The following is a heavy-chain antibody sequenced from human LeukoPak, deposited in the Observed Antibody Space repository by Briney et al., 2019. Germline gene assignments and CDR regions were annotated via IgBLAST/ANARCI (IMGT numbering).Heavy chain of an antibody. CDR2: MNPNSGNT. J-gene: IGHJ4*02. D-gene: IGHD1-20*01. V-gene: IGHV1-8*01. Sequence: ASVKVSCKASGYTFTSYDINWVRQAPGQGLEWMGWMNPNSGNTGYAQKFKGRVTMTRNTSISTAYMELSSLRSEDTAVYYCARTEKITGTHDYWGQGTLVTVSS. CDR1: GYTFTSYD. CDR3: ARTEKITGTHDY.